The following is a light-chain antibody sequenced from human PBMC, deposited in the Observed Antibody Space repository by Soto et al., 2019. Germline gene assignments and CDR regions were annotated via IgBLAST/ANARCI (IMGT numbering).Light chain of an antibody. V-gene: IGKV3-20*01. CDR1: QSVTSSY. CDR2: GAS. CDR3: QQYDSFRFT. J-gene: IGKJ3*01. Sequence: EIVLTQSPGTLSLSPGERATLSCRASQSVTSSYLAWYQQKPGQAPRLLIYGASRRATGIPDRFSGGGSGTDFTLTISRLEPEDFAVYYCQQYDSFRFTFGPGTKVDIK.